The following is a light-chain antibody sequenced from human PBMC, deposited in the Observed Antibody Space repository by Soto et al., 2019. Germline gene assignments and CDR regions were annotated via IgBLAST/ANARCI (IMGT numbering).Light chain of an antibody. CDR2: DVS. J-gene: IGLJ3*02. Sequence: QSALTQPRSVSGSPGQSVTISCTGTSSDIGGYNYVSWYQQYPGKAPKLMIYDVSKRPSGVPDRFSGSKSGNTASLTISGLQAEDEADYYCCSYACTNTWVFGGGTQLTVL. CDR3: CSYACTNTWV. V-gene: IGLV2-11*01. CDR1: SSDIGGYNY.